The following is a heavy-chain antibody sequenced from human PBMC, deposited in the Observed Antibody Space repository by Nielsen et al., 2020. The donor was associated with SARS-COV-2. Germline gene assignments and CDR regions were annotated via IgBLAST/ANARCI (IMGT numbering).Heavy chain of an antibody. CDR3: ASNGYPVHYYYYGMDV. Sequence: GGSLRLSCAASGFTFSSYSMNWVRQAPGKGLEWVSSISSSSSYIYYADSVKGRFTISRDNSKNTLYLQMNSLRAEDTAVYYCASNGYPVHYYYYGMDVWGQGTTVTVSS. D-gene: IGHD1-1*01. J-gene: IGHJ6*02. CDR2: ISSSSSYI. V-gene: IGHV3-21*04. CDR1: GFTFSSYS.